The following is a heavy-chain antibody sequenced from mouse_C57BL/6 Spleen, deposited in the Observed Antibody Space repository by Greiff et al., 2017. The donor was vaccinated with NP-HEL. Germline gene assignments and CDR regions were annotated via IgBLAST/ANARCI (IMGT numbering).Heavy chain of an antibody. Sequence: QVQLQQSGPELVKPGASVKISCKASGYSFSSSWMNWVKQRPGKGLEWIGRIYPGDGDTNYNGKFKGKATLTADKSSSTAYMQLSSLTSEDSAVYICARDYGKPLSYWGKGTLVTVSA. D-gene: IGHD2-1*01. J-gene: IGHJ3*01. V-gene: IGHV1-82*01. CDR1: GYSFSSSW. CDR2: IYPGDGDT. CDR3: ARDYGKPLSY.